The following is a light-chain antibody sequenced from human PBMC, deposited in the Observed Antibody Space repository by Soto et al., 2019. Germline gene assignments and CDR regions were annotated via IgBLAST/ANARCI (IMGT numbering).Light chain of an antibody. CDR1: NSDSGSYNL. CDR2: EVS. Sequence: QSALTQPASVSGSPGQSITISCTATNSDSGSYNLVSWYQQHPGKAPKLLISEVSNRPSGVSYRFSGSKSANTASLTISGLQAEDEADYYCASFTSSNNYVFGTGTKVTVL. J-gene: IGLJ1*01. CDR3: ASFTSSNNYV. V-gene: IGLV2-14*02.